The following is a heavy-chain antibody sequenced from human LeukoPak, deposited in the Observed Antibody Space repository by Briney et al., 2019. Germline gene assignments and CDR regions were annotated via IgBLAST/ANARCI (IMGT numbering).Heavy chain of an antibody. V-gene: IGHV3-53*01. Sequence: GGSLRLSCAASGLTVSSSYMSWVRQAPGKGLEWVSIIYNDGSTYYADSMKGRFTISRDNSKNTLYLQMNSLRAEDTAVYYCATIRLATNDAFDIWGQGTMVTVSS. CDR2: IYNDGST. D-gene: IGHD3-9*01. J-gene: IGHJ3*02. CDR1: GLTVSSSY. CDR3: ATIRLATNDAFDI.